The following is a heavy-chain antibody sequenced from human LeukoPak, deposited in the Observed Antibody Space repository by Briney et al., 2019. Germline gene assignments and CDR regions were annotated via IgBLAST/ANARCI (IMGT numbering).Heavy chain of an antibody. CDR2: ISSSSSYI. Sequence: PGGSLRLSCAASGFTFSSYSMNWVRQAPGKGLEWVSSISSSSSYIYYADSVKGRFTISRDNAKNSLYLQMNSLRAEDTDVYYCSRDSSGYYNYWGQETLVTVSS. CDR3: SRDSSGYYNY. D-gene: IGHD3-22*01. V-gene: IGHV3-21*01. J-gene: IGHJ4*02. CDR1: GFTFSSYS.